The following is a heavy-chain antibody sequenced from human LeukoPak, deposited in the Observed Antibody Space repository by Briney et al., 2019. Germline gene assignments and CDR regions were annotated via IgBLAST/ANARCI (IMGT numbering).Heavy chain of an antibody. J-gene: IGHJ6*02. V-gene: IGHV3-73*01. CDR2: IRSKANNYAT. CDR3: ATRGVTPDYYDMDV. Sequence: GGSLRLSCAASGFTFSGSAMHWVRQASGTGLEWVGRIRSKANNYATAYAASEKGRFTISRDDSKNTAFLQMNSLKTEDTAVYYCATRGVTPDYYDMDVWGQGTTVTVSS. D-gene: IGHD2-21*02. CDR1: GFTFSGSA.